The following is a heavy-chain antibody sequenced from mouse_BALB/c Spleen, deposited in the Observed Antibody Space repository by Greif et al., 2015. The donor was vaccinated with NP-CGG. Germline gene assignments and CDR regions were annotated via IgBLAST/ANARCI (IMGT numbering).Heavy chain of an antibody. V-gene: IGHV2-4-1*01. D-gene: IGHD2-1*01. CDR3: ARNFGNYGNAMDY. CDR2: IWSGGST. CDR1: GFSLTSYG. J-gene: IGHJ4*01. Sequence: QVQLKESGSGLVQPSQSLSITCTVSGFSLTSYGVHWVRQSPGKGLEWLGVIWSGGSTDYNAAFISRLSISKDNSKIQVFFKMNSLQADDTAIYYCARNFGNYGNAMDYWGQGTSVTVSS.